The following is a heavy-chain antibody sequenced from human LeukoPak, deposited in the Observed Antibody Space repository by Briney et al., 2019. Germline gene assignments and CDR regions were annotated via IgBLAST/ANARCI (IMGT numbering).Heavy chain of an antibody. Sequence: GGSLRLSCAASGFTFSSYAISWVRQAPGKGLEWVSAISGSGGSTYYADSVKGRFTISRDNSKNTLYLQMNSLRAEDTAVYYCAKDHSGWLDYYYYYYMDVWGKGTTVTVSS. CDR1: GFTFSSYA. J-gene: IGHJ6*03. V-gene: IGHV3-23*01. D-gene: IGHD6-19*01. CDR2: ISGSGGST. CDR3: AKDHSGWLDYYYYYYMDV.